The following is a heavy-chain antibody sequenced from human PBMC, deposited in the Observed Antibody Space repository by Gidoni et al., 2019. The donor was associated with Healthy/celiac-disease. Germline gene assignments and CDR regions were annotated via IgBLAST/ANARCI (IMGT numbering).Heavy chain of an antibody. CDR2: ISGSGGST. J-gene: IGHJ6*02. CDR3: AKDLEYYDSSPLFYGMDV. Sequence: EVQLLESGGGLVQPGGSLRLSCAASGFTFSSYAMSWVRQAPGKGLEWVSAISGSGGSTYYADSVKGRFTISRDNSKNTLYLQMNSLRAEDTAVYYCAKDLEYYDSSPLFYGMDVWGQGTTVTVSS. V-gene: IGHV3-23*01. CDR1: GFTFSSYA. D-gene: IGHD3-22*01.